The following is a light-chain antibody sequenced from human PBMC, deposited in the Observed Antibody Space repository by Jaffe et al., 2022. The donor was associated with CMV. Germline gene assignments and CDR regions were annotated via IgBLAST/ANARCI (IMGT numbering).Light chain of an antibody. J-gene: IGLJ3*02. CDR1: KARSKS. CDR3: QLWDPSSDHLEV. Sequence: SSVLTQPPSVSVAPEKTARITCGASKARSKSVHWYQQRPGQAPMLVIYYDRGRPSGIPERFSGSNSGNTATLTISRVEAGDEADYQCQLWDPSSDHLEVFGGGTKLT. V-gene: IGLV3-21*04. CDR2: YDR.